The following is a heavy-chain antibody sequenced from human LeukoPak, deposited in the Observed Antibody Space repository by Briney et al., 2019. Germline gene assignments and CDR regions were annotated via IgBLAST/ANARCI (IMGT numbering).Heavy chain of an antibody. CDR1: GFTFSSYS. J-gene: IGHJ6*02. V-gene: IGHV3-21*01. D-gene: IGHD1-26*01. CDR2: ISSDSTYI. Sequence: PGGPLRLSCAASGFTFSSYSMNWARQAPGKGLEWVSSISSDSTYIYYADSVKGRFTISRDNAKNSLYLQMNSLRVEDTAVYYCAAGATRYEDVWGQGTTVTVSS. CDR3: AAGATRYEDV.